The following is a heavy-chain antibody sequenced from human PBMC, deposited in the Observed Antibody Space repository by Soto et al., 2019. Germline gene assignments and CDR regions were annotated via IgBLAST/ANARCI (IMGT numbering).Heavy chain of an antibody. CDR2: ISGSGGST. CDR3: TRYWDTTFSSSSH. Sequence: EVQLLESGGGLVQPGGSLRLSCAASGFTFTTYAMTWVRQAPGKGLEWVSAISGSGGSTYYAYSVKGRFTISRDNSKNTLFLQMNSLRAEDTAVYYCTRYWDTTFSSSSHWGQGTLVTVSS. J-gene: IGHJ4*02. CDR1: GFTFTTYA. V-gene: IGHV3-23*01. D-gene: IGHD6-6*01.